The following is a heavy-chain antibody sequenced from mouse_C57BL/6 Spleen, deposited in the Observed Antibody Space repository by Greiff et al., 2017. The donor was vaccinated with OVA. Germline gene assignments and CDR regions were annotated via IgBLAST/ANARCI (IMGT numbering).Heavy chain of an antibody. V-gene: IGHV1-82*01. Sequence: VQLQQSGPELVKPGASVKISCKASGYAFSSSWMNWVKQRPGQGLEWIGRIYPGDGDTTYNGKFKGKATLTADKSSSTAYMQLSSLTSEDSAVYFCARDALYWGQGTTLTVSS. CDR2: IYPGDGDT. J-gene: IGHJ2*01. CDR1: GYAFSSSW. CDR3: ARDALY.